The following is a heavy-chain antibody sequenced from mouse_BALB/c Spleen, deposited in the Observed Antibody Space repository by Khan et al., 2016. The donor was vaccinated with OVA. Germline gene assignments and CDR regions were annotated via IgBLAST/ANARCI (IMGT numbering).Heavy chain of an antibody. CDR3: ARSNYYGSGLYAMDY. V-gene: IGHV1S41*01. CDR1: GYTFTSYW. J-gene: IGHJ4*01. CDR2: IAPGSGSD. D-gene: IGHD1-1*01. Sequence: DLVKPGASVKLSCKASGYTFTSYWINWIKQRPGQGLEWIGRIAPGSGSDYYNDMFKGKVTLTIDTSSSTAYIQVRSLSSEDSAVYFCARSNYYGSGLYAMDYWGQGTSVTVSS.